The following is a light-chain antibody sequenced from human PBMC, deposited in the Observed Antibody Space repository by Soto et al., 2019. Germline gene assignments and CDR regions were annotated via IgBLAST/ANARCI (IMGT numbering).Light chain of an antibody. CDR2: WAS. V-gene: IGKV4-1*01. CDR1: QNIFYNSNKKDY. CDR3: QQYYSTPLT. J-gene: IGKJ4*01. Sequence: DIVMTQSPDSLAVSLGERATINCKSSQNIFYNSNKKDYLAWYKQKPGQPPKMLFYWASTRESGVPDRFTGSGSGTDFTLTIRSLQAEDVAVYYCQQYYSTPLTFGGGTKVEIK.